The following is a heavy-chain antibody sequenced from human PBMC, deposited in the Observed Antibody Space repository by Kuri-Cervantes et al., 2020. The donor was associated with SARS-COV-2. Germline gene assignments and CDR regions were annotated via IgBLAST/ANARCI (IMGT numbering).Heavy chain of an antibody. J-gene: IGHJ4*02. CDR2: IDWDDDK. Sequence: SGPTLVKPTQTLTLTCTFSGFSLSTSGMCVSWIRQPPGKALEWLARIDWDDDKYYSTSLKTRLTISKDTSKNQVVLTMTNMDPVDTATYYCAHSYYYDSSGYAFDYWGQGTRVTVSS. D-gene: IGHD3-22*01. V-gene: IGHV2-70*11. CDR1: GFSLSTSGMC. CDR3: AHSYYYDSSGYAFDY.